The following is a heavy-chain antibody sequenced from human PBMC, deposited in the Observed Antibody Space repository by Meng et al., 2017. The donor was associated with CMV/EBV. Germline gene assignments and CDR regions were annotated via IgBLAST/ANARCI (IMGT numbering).Heavy chain of an antibody. Sequence: QILLTGSGPPLGKPTQTLTLTCNFSGFSFSTSGVGVGWIRQPPGKALEWLALIYWDDDRRYSPSLKSRLTITKDTSKNQVVLTMTNMDPVDTATYYCARIAAAGRFDYWGQGTLVTVSS. CDR2: IYWDDDR. CDR3: ARIAAAGRFDY. V-gene: IGHV2-5*02. CDR1: GFSFSTSGVG. J-gene: IGHJ4*02. D-gene: IGHD6-13*01.